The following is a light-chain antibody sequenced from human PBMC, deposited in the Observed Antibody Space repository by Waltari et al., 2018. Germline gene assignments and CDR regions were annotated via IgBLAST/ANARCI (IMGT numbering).Light chain of an antibody. Sequence: DIQLTQSPSSLSASVGASATITCLASQAITNYLNWYQQRPGKAPKLLIHDASKLETGVPSRFSGSQSGTVFTLTISNLQPEDVGTYFCQRYDNLPIFAFGPGTKVDI. V-gene: IGKV1-33*01. J-gene: IGKJ3*01. CDR3: QRYDNLPIFA. CDR2: DAS. CDR1: QAITNY.